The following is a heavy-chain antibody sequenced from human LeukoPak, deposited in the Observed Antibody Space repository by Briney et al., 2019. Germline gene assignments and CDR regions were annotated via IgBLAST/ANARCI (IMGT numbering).Heavy chain of an antibody. CDR2: IRSKAYGGTT. CDR1: GFTFSGYW. CDR3: TRVGYCSGGSCYQIDY. Sequence: PGGSLRLSCAASGFTFSGYWMNWVRQAPGKGLEWVGFIRSKAYGGTTEYAASVKGRFTISRDDSKSIAYLQMNSLKTEDTAVYYCTRVGYCSGGSCYQIDYWGQGTLVTVSS. D-gene: IGHD2-15*01. J-gene: IGHJ4*02. V-gene: IGHV3-49*04.